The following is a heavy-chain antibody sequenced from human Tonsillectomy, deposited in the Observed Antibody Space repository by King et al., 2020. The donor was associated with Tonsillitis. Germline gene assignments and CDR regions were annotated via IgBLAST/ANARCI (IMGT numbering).Heavy chain of an antibody. CDR2: ISAHNGYT. J-gene: IGHJ6*02. V-gene: IGHV1-18*01. D-gene: IGHD4-23*01. CDR3: ARALKSLVIYYYYYGMDV. Sequence: VQLVQSGAEVKKPGASVKVSCKASGYTFSSYGISWVRQAPGQGLEWMGWISAHNGYTNYAQKFQDRVTMITYTSTSTAYMELRSLRSDDTAVYYCARALKSLVIYYYYYGMDVWGQGTTVTVSS. CDR1: GYTFSSYG.